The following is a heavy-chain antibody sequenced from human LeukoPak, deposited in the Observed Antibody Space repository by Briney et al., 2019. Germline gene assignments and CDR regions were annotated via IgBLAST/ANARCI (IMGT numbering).Heavy chain of an antibody. J-gene: IGHJ4*02. CDR2: IYYSGST. D-gene: IGHD1-14*01. V-gene: IGHV4-59*11. Sequence: SETLSLTCTVSGGSISSHYWSWIRQPPGKGLEWIGYIYYSGSTNYNPSLKSRVTISADTSKNQFSLKLSSVTAADTAVYYCARVQTGTTDYWGQGTLVTVSS. CDR1: GGSISSHY. CDR3: ARVQTGTTDY.